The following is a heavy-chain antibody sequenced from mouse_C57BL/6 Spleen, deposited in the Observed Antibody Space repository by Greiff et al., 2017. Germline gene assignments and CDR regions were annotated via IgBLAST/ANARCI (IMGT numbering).Heavy chain of an antibody. CDR3: ARGALRFFDY. J-gene: IGHJ2*01. Sequence: QVQLQQPGAELVKPGASVKLSCKASGYTFTSYWMHWVKQRPGLGLEGIGRIDPNSGGTKYNEKFKSKATLTVDKPSSTAYMQLSSLTSEDSAVYYGARGALRFFDYWGQGTTLKGSS. D-gene: IGHD1-1*01. CDR1: GYTFTSYW. V-gene: IGHV1-72*01. CDR2: IDPNSGGT.